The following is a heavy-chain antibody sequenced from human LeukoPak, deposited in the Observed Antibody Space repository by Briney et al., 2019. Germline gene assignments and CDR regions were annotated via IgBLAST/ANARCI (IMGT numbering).Heavy chain of an antibody. D-gene: IGHD6-13*01. CDR3: ARASMAAAGSLNWFDH. CDR1: GFTFSSYD. V-gene: IGHV3-13*01. J-gene: IGHJ5*02. Sequence: PGGSLRLSCAASGFTFSSYDMHWVRQATGKGLEWVSAIGTAGDTYYPGSVKGRFTISRENAKNSLYLQMNSLRAGDTAVYYCARASMAAAGSLNWFDHWGQGTLVTVSS. CDR2: IGTAGDT.